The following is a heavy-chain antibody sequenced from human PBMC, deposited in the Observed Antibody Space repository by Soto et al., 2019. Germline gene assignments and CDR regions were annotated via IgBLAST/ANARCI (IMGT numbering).Heavy chain of an antibody. D-gene: IGHD3-10*01. V-gene: IGHV1-69*13. Sequence: ASVKVSCKASGGTFSSYAISWVRQAPGQGLEWMGGIIPIFGTANYAQKVQGRVTITADESTSTAYMELSSLRSEDTAVYYCARYGRSMVRGTSYGMDVWGQGTTVTVSS. CDR3: ARYGRSMVRGTSYGMDV. J-gene: IGHJ6*02. CDR1: GGTFSSYA. CDR2: IIPIFGTA.